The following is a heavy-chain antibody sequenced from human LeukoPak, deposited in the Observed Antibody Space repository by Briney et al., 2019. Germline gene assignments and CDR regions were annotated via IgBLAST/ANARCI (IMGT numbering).Heavy chain of an antibody. D-gene: IGHD3-3*01. CDR1: GYSFTSYW. CDR2: IYPGDSDT. CDR3: ARLEWPRHLGHLDY. J-gene: IGHJ4*02. Sequence: GESLKISCKGSGYSFTSYWIGWVRQMPGKGLEWMGTIYPGDSDTRYSPSFQGQVTTSADKSISTAYLQWSSLKASDTAMYYCARLEWPRHLGHLDYWGQGTLVTVSS. V-gene: IGHV5-51*01.